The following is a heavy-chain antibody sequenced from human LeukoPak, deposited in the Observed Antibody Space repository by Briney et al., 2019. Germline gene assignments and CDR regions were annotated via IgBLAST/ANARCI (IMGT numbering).Heavy chain of an antibody. Sequence: SETLSLTCTVSGGSFSSHYWSWIRQPPGKGLEWIGYIHYSGSTNYNTSLKSRVTISVDTSKNQFSLKLSSVTVADPAMYYCARVGSAAGTGYFDYWGQGTLVSVSS. J-gene: IGHJ4*02. CDR2: IHYSGST. V-gene: IGHV4-59*11. CDR1: GGSFSSHY. D-gene: IGHD6-13*01. CDR3: ARVGSAAGTGYFDY.